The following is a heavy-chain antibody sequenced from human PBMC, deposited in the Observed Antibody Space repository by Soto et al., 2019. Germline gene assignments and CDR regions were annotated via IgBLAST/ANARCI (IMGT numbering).Heavy chain of an antibody. CDR1: GFTFSSYS. CDR3: ARGVAVAGSLFDY. D-gene: IGHD6-19*01. V-gene: IGHV3-21*01. Sequence: GESLKISCAASGFTFSSYSMNWVRQAPGKGLEWVSSISSSSSYIYYADSVKGRFTISRDNAKNSLYLQMNSLRAEDTAVYYCARGVAVAGSLFDYWGQGTLVTVSS. CDR2: ISSSSSYI. J-gene: IGHJ4*02.